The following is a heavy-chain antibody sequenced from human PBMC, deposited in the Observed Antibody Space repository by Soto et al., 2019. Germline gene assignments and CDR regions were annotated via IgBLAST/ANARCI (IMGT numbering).Heavy chain of an antibody. CDR1: GFTFGTYT. D-gene: IGHD3-22*01. J-gene: IGHJ5*02. Sequence: PGGSLRLSCAASGFTFGTYTMNWVRQAPGKGLEWVSSISSTSTYIYYADSVKGRFTISRDNAKNSLFLQMSSLRAEDTAVYYCARAYYDTSGYSLDPWGQGTLVTVSS. CDR2: ISSTSTYI. CDR3: ARAYYDTSGYSLDP. V-gene: IGHV3-21*01.